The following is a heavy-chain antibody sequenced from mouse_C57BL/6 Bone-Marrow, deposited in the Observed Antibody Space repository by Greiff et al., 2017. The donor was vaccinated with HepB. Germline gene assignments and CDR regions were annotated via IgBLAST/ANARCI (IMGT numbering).Heavy chain of an antibody. V-gene: IGHV1-66*01. Sequence: VNLVESGPELVKPGASVKISCKASGYSFTSYYIHWVKQRPGQGLEWIGWIYPGSGNTKYNEKFKGKATLTADTSSSTAYMQLSSLTSEDSAVYYCARQLRSAWFAYWGQGTLVTVSA. D-gene: IGHD3-2*02. CDR3: ARQLRSAWFAY. J-gene: IGHJ3*01. CDR1: GYSFTSYY. CDR2: IYPGSGNT.